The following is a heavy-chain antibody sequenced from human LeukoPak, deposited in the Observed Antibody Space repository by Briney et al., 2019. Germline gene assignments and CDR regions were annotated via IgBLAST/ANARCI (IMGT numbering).Heavy chain of an antibody. CDR2: IYTSGST. D-gene: IGHD2-2*01. V-gene: IGHV4-61*02. CDR1: GGSISSGSYY. CDR3: ARIVVVPAAITDHYYYMDV. Sequence: PSETLSLTFTVSGGSISSGSYYWSWIRQPAGKGLEWIGRIYTSGSTNYNPSPKSRVTISVDTSKNQFSLKLSSVTAADTAVYYCARIVVVPAAITDHYYYMDVWGKGTTVTVSS. J-gene: IGHJ6*03.